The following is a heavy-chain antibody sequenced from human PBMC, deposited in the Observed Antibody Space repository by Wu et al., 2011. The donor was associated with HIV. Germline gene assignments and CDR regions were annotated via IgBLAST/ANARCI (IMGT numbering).Heavy chain of an antibody. CDR3: ARRDHDAFDI. Sequence: QVQLVQSGAEVKKPGASVKVSCKASGYTFTGYYMHWVRQAPGQGLEWMGWINPNSGGTNHAQKFQGRVTMTRDTSISTAYMELSRLRSDDTAVYYCARRDHDAFDIWGPRDNGHRLF. CDR2: INPNSGGT. J-gene: IGHJ3*02. CDR1: GYTFTGYY. V-gene: IGHV1-2*02.